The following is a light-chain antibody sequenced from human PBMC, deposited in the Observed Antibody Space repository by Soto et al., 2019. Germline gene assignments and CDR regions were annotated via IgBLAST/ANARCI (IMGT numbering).Light chain of an antibody. J-gene: IGLJ1*01. CDR2: EVS. V-gene: IGLV2-14*01. Sequence: QSALTQPASVSGSPGQSITISCTGTSSDVGGYNYVSWYQQHPGKAPKLMIYEVSNRPSGVSNRFSGSKSGNTASLTISGLQAEDDADYYCSSYTSSSTLVFGTGTKATVL. CDR3: SSYTSSSTLV. CDR1: SSDVGGYNY.